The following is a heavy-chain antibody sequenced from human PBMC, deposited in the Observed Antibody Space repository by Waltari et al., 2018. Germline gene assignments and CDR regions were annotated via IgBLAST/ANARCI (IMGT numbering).Heavy chain of an antibody. Sequence: EVQLVESGGGLVKPGGSLRLSCAASGFTFSSYSMNWVRQAPGKGLEWVSSISSSSSYIYYAGSVKGRFTISRDNAKNSLYLQMNSLRAEDTAVYYCARDWGEYDYIWGSYRSYYFDYWGQGTLVTVSS. D-gene: IGHD3-16*02. J-gene: IGHJ4*02. CDR1: GFTFSSYS. V-gene: IGHV3-21*01. CDR2: ISSSSSYI. CDR3: ARDWGEYDYIWGSYRSYYFDY.